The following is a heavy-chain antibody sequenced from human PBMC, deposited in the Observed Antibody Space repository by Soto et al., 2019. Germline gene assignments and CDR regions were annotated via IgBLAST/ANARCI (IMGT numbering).Heavy chain of an antibody. CDR2: ISGSGGST. D-gene: IGHD1-26*01. CDR3: AKDVVGAPFDFY. V-gene: IGHV3-23*01. CDR1: GFTFSSYA. Sequence: EVQLLESGGGLVQPGGSLRLSCAASGFTFSSYAMSWVRQAPGKGLEWVSAISGSGGSTYYAVSVKGLFTISRDNSKNSLYLQMNSLRAEDPAVYYCAKDVVGAPFDFYWGQGILVTVSS. J-gene: IGHJ4*02.